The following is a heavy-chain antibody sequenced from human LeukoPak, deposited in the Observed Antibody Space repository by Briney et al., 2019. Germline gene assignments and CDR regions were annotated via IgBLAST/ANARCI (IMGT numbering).Heavy chain of an antibody. CDR3: ARDLAYYDILTGLDY. J-gene: IGHJ4*02. Sequence: GGSLRLSCAASGFTFSHYWMHWVRQAPGKGLVWVSRIESDGGRTDYADSVKGRFTISRDNAKNSLYLQMNSLRAEDTAVYYCARDLAYYDILTGLDYWGQGTLVTVSS. D-gene: IGHD3-9*01. CDR2: IESDGGRT. V-gene: IGHV3-74*01. CDR1: GFTFSHYW.